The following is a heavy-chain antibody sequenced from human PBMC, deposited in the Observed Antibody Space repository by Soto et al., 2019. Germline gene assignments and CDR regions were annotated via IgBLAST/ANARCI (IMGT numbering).Heavy chain of an antibody. CDR3: ATASGAYSYDRAY. D-gene: IGHD3-22*01. CDR1: GDSINSGDYF. CDR2: IYYSGAT. J-gene: IGHJ4*02. Sequence: SETLSLTCTVSGDSINSGDYFWTWIRQNPGKGLEWIGYIYYSGATYYNPSLRSRVAISLDKSKNEFSLKLRSVTAADTAVYYCATASGAYSYDRAYWGQGTLVTVSS. V-gene: IGHV4-31*03.